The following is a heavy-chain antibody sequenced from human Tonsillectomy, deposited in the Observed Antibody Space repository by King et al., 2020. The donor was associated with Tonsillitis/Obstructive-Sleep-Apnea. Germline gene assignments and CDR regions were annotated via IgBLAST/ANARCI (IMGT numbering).Heavy chain of an antibody. CDR3: ARLLSYYDSSGDGAFDI. V-gene: IGHV4-34*01. J-gene: IGHJ3*02. Sequence: VQLQQWGAGLLKPSETLSLPCAVYGGSFSGYYWSWIRQPPGKGLEWIGEINHSGSTNYNPSLKSRVTISVDKYKNQFSLKLSHVTASDTAEYYCARLLSYYDSSGDGAFDIWGQGTMVTVSS. CDR1: GGSFSGYY. CDR2: INHSGST. D-gene: IGHD3-22*01.